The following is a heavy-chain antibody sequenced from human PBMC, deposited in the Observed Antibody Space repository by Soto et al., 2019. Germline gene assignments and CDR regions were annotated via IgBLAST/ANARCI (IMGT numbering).Heavy chain of an antibody. CDR3: AKTVLGYCSSTSCYQGAYYYYGMDV. J-gene: IGHJ6*02. Sequence: QVQLVESGGGVVQPGRSLRLSCAASGFTFRSYGMHWVRQAPGKGLEWVAVISYDGSNKYYADTVKGRFTISRDNSKNTLYLQMNSLRAEDTAVYYCAKTVLGYCSSTSCYQGAYYYYGMDVWGQGTTVTVSS. CDR1: GFTFRSYG. CDR2: ISYDGSNK. D-gene: IGHD2-2*01. V-gene: IGHV3-30*18.